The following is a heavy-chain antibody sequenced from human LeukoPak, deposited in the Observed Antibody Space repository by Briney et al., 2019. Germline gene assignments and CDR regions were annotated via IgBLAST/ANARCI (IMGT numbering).Heavy chain of an antibody. CDR1: GGSISISSYY. Sequence: SETLSLTCTVSGGSISISSYYWGWIRQPPGKGLEWIGSIYYSGSTYYNPSLKSRVTISVDTSKNQFSLKLSSVTAADTAVYYCARRRSIAAAGMGFDYWGQGTLVTVSS. J-gene: IGHJ4*02. D-gene: IGHD6-13*01. CDR2: IYYSGST. V-gene: IGHV4-39*01. CDR3: ARRRSIAAAGMGFDY.